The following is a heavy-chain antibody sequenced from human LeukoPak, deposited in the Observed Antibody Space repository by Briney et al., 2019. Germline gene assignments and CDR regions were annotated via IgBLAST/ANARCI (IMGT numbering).Heavy chain of an antibody. CDR2: ISSSRSYI. D-gene: IGHD4-17*01. Sequence: PGGSLRLSCAASGFTFSSYSMNWVRQAPGKGLEWVSSISSSRSYIYYADSVKGRFTISRDNAKNSLYLQMNSLRAEDTAVYYCARDLDYGDYGGFDYWGQGTLVTVSS. CDR1: GFTFSSYS. J-gene: IGHJ4*02. V-gene: IGHV3-21*01. CDR3: ARDLDYGDYGGFDY.